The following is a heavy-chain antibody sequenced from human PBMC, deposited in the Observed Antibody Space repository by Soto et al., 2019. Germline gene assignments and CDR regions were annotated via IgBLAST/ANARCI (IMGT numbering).Heavy chain of an antibody. Sequence: GGSLRLSCAASGFTFSDYYMSWIRQAPGKGLEWVSYISSSSSYTNYADSVKGRFTISRDSAKNSLYLQMNSLRAEDTAVYYCARDLGGGFYYYGMDVWGQGTTVTVSS. CDR2: ISSSSSYT. V-gene: IGHV3-11*05. CDR3: ARDLGGGFYYYGMDV. D-gene: IGHD2-15*01. J-gene: IGHJ6*02. CDR1: GFTFSDYY.